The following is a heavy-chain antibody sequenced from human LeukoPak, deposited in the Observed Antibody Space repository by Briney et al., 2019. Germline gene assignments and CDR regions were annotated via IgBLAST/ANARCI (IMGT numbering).Heavy chain of an antibody. CDR1: GFTFSSHW. CDR3: TTVQSYYYDSSGYYIIGH. V-gene: IGHV3-74*01. J-gene: IGHJ4*02. Sequence: GGSLRLSCAASGFTFSSHWMHWVRQAPGKGLVWVSRINSDGSSTSYADSVKGRFTISRDNAKSTLYLQMNSLRAEDTAVYYCTTVQSYYYDSSGYYIIGHWGQGTLVTVSS. D-gene: IGHD3-22*01. CDR2: INSDGSST.